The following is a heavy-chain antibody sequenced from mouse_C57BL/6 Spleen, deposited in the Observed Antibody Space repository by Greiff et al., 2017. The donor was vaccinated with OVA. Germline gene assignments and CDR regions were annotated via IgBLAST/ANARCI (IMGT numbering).Heavy chain of an antibody. CDR1: GYTFTSYW. D-gene: IGHD1-1*01. CDR3: ARRGYGSSYLFDY. CDR2: IYPSDSET. Sequence: VQLQQPGAELVRPGSSVKLSCKASGYTFTSYWMDWVKQRPGQGLEWIGNIYPSDSETHYNQKFKDKATLTVDKSSSTAYMQLSSLTSEDSAVYYCARRGYGSSYLFDYWGQGTTLTVSS. V-gene: IGHV1-61*01. J-gene: IGHJ2*01.